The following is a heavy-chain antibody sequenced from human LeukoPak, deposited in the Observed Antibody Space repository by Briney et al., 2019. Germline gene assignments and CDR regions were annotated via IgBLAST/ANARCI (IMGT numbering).Heavy chain of an antibody. CDR2: MNPNSGNT. Sequence: GASVEVSCKASGYTFTSYDINWVRQATGQGLEWMGWMNPNSGNTGYAQKFQGRVTMTRNTSISTAYMELSSLRSEDTAVYYCARTRKNYVRSNWFDPWGQGTLVTVSS. D-gene: IGHD1-7*01. CDR3: ARTRKNYVRSNWFDP. CDR1: GYTFTSYD. V-gene: IGHV1-8*01. J-gene: IGHJ5*02.